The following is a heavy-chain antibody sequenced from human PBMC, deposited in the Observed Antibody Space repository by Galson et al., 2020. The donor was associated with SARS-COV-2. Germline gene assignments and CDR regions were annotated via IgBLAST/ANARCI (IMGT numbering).Heavy chain of an antibody. Sequence: ASAKVSCKVSGYTLTELSMHWVRQAPGKGLEWMGGFDPEDGETIYAQKFQGRVTMTEDTSTDTAYMELSSLRSEDTAVYYCATAIAVAGTKGRYYYYYGMDVWGQVTTVTVSS. CDR3: ATAIAVAGTKGRYYYYYGMDV. CDR2: FDPEDGET. CDR1: GYTLTELS. V-gene: IGHV1-24*01. J-gene: IGHJ6*02. D-gene: IGHD6-19*01.